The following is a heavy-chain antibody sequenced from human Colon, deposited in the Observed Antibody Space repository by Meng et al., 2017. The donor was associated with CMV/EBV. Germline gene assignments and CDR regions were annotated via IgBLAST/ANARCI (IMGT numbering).Heavy chain of an antibody. D-gene: IGHD7-27*01. CDR1: GFIFSDHY. V-gene: IGHV3-72*01. Sequence: ELRSGVVGGVLVQPGGPVRLSCAASGFIFSDHYMDWVRQAPGKGLEWVDRIRKKANSYTTEYAASVKGRFTISRDDSKNSLYLQMNSLKTDDTAVYYCARVLSGDVRGSWGQGTLVTVSS. CDR3: ARVLSGDVRGS. CDR2: IRKKANSYTT. J-gene: IGHJ5*02.